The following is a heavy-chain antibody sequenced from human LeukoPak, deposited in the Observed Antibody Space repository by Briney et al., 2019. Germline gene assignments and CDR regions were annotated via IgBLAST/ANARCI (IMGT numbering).Heavy chain of an antibody. CDR3: AGGDYDFWSGYYLSFDY. D-gene: IGHD3-3*01. CDR2: IYYSGST. CDR1: GGSISSYY. Sequence: SETLSLTCTVSGGSISSYYWSWIRQPPGKGLEWIGYIYYSGSTNYNPSLKSRVTISVDTSKNQFSLKLSSVTAADTAVYYCAGGDYDFWSGYYLSFDYWGQGTLATVSS. J-gene: IGHJ4*02. V-gene: IGHV4-59*01.